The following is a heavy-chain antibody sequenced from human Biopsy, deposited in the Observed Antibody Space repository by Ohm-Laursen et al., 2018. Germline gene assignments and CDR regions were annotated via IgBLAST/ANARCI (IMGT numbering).Heavy chain of an antibody. CDR2: IYQTGNT. V-gene: IGHV4-38-2*01. J-gene: IGHJ3*01. CDR1: GASINIAYY. Sequence: TLSLTCAVSGASINIAYYWGWIRQPPGKGLEWIGIIYQTGNTYYNPSLKSRLTIPGDAPKNEFFLNMTSVTAADTAIYYCVRVRGITPPGAFDFWGQGTKVAVSS. D-gene: IGHD6-13*01. CDR3: VRVRGITPPGAFDF.